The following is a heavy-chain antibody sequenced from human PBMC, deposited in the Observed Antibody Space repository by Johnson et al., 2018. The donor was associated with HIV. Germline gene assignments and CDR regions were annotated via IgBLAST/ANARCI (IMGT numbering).Heavy chain of an antibody. CDR1: GFTFSSYA. V-gene: IGHV3-30-3*01. CDR3: ARLPSGYSRDDFDI. D-gene: IGHD5-18*01. Sequence: QVQLVESGGGLVQPGRSLRLSCTASGFTFSSYAMLWVRQAPGKGLEWVAVISYDGSNKYYADSVKGRFTISRDNSKNTLYLQMNSLRAEDTAVYYCARLPSGYSRDDFDIWGQGTMVTVSS. J-gene: IGHJ3*02. CDR2: ISYDGSNK.